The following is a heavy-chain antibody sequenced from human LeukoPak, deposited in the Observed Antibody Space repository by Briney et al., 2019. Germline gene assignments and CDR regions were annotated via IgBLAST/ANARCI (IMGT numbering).Heavy chain of an antibody. D-gene: IGHD3-10*01. CDR3: AILIPWFGEFYGWFDP. Sequence: SETLSLTCTGSGGSISSSSYYWGWIRQPPGKGLGWIGSIYYSGSAYYNPSLKSRVTISVDTSKNQFSLKLSSVTAADTAVYYCAILIPWFGEFYGWFDPWGQGTLVTVSS. CDR1: GGSISSSSYY. V-gene: IGHV4-39*01. J-gene: IGHJ5*02. CDR2: IYYSGSA.